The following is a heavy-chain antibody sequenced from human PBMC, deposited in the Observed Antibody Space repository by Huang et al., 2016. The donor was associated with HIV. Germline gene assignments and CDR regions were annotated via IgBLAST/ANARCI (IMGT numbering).Heavy chain of an antibody. J-gene: IGHJ3*01. CDR2: IGAFKSDT. CDR1: GYSFTDYG. V-gene: IGHV1-18*01. Sequence: QAQLMQSGPEVKKPGASVEVSCKTSGYSFTDYGITWVRQAPGQGPEWGGWIGAFKSDTEIAQRLQGIVTRTTDTYTCMAYMELRSLRFDDTAVYFCARDPKYHRIGYYRQRRGIDVWGQGTMVSVSS. CDR3: ARDPKYHRIGYYRQRRGIDV. D-gene: IGHD3-22*01.